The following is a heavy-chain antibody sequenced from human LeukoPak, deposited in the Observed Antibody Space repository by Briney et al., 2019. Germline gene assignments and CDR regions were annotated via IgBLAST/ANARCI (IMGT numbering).Heavy chain of an antibody. CDR3: AINWAPQWTYSYSNYLDV. J-gene: IGHJ6*03. V-gene: IGHV1-18*01. D-gene: IGHD6-19*01. CDR1: GYTFTSYG. Sequence: ASVKVSCKASGYTFTSYGISWVRQAPGQGLEWMGWISAYNGNTNYAQKLQGRVTMTTDTSTRTAYMELRSLRSDDTAVYYCAINWAPQWTYSYSNYLDVWGKGTTVTVSS. CDR2: ISAYNGNT.